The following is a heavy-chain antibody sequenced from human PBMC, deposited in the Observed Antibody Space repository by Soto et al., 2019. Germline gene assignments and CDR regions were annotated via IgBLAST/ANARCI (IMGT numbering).Heavy chain of an antibody. J-gene: IGHJ5*01. Sequence: GGSLRLSCAASGFTFNSYAMSWVRQAPGKGLEWVSAISGSGGSTYYADSVKGRFTISRDNSKNTLYLQMNSLRAEDTAVYYCAKDASGYSSSWLDSWGQGTVVTVSP. CDR3: AKDASGYSSSWLDS. D-gene: IGHD6-13*01. CDR2: ISGSGGST. CDR1: GFTFNSYA. V-gene: IGHV3-23*01.